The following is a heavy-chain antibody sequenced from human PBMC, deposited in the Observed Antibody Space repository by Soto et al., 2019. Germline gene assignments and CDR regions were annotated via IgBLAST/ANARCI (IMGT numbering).Heavy chain of an antibody. CDR1: GFSVSSNY. D-gene: IGHD2-2*01. CDR2: IYSGGDI. V-gene: IGHV3-66*01. Sequence: EVQVVESGGGLVQPGGSLRLSCVASGFSVSSNYMRWLRQAPGKGLEWVSLIYSGGDIYYTESVKGRFTISRDSSKNTLYLQMNSLRVEDTAVYYCARDRHCDSTGCYGLWGQGTLVTVSA. J-gene: IGHJ4*02. CDR3: ARDRHCDSTGCYGL.